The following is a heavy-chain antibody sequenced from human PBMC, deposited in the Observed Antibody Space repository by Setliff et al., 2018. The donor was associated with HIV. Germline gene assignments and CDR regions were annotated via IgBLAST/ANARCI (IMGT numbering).Heavy chain of an antibody. J-gene: IGHJ4*02. Sequence: GASVKVSCKASGYTFTSYGISWVRQAPGQGLEWMGWISGHSEKTDFSQKVRDRLSLTMDTSTNTAYMELRSLTSDDTAIYYCARGWELNVWGQGTRVTVSS. CDR2: ISGHSEKT. CDR3: ARGWELNV. V-gene: IGHV1-18*01. CDR1: GYTFTSYG. D-gene: IGHD1-26*01.